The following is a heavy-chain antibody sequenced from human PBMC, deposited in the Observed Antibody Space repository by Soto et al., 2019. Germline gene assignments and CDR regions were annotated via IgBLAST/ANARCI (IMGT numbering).Heavy chain of an antibody. D-gene: IGHD5-18*01. CDR3: VKYSYVYGMDV. Sequence: PGVPLRLSCGASGCIFSNYLMYWVRQAPGKGLVWVSRINGDGSTTTYADSVKGRFTISRDNAKNTLYLQVNSPRAEDTAVYYCVKYSYVYGMDVWGQGTTVTVSS. CDR2: INGDGSTT. CDR1: GCIFSNYL. J-gene: IGHJ6*02. V-gene: IGHV3-74*01.